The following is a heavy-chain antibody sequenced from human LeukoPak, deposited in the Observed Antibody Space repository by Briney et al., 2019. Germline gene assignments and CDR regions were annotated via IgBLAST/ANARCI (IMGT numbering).Heavy chain of an antibody. CDR1: GFTFSNYW. J-gene: IGHJ4*02. Sequence: GGSLRLSCVASGFTFSNYWMNWVRQAPGERPEWVANIKEDGSEKYYVDSVEGRSTISRDNAKNSLYLQMNSLRAEDTAVYYCARASDYWGQGTLVTVSS. V-gene: IGHV3-7*01. CDR2: IKEDGSEK. CDR3: ARASDY.